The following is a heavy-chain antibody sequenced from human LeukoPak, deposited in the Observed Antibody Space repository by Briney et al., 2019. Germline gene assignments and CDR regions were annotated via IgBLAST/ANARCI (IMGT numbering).Heavy chain of an antibody. V-gene: IGHV1-69*01. CDR1: GGTFSSYA. Sequence: SVKVSCKASGGTFSSYAISWVRQAPGQGLEWMGGIISIFGTANYAHTFQGRVTITADESTSTTYLELSSLRSEDTAVYYCARKGAAAFDNWGQGTLVTVSS. CDR2: IISIFGTA. D-gene: IGHD6-13*01. J-gene: IGHJ4*02. CDR3: ARKGAAAFDN.